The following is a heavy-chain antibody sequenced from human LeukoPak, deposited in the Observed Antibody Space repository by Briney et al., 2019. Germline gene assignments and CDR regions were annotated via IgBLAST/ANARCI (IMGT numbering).Heavy chain of an antibody. Sequence: PGGSLRLSCAASGFTFSSYGMHWVRQAPGKGLEWVAVIWYDGSNKYYADSVKGRFTISRDNSKNTLYLQMNSLRAEDTAVYYCARENEMATRAFDYWGQGTLVTASS. CDR1: GFTFSSYG. CDR3: ARENEMATRAFDY. CDR2: IWYDGSNK. J-gene: IGHJ4*02. D-gene: IGHD5-24*01. V-gene: IGHV3-33*01.